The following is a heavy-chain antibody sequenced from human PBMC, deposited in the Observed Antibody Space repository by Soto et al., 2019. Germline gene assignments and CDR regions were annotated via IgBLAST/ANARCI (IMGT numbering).Heavy chain of an antibody. J-gene: IGHJ6*02. CDR1: GFTFSSYG. CDR2: ISYDGSNK. D-gene: IGHD6-13*01. CDR3: AKDLRIAAAGFYYYYGMDV. Sequence: PGGSLRLSCGASGFTFSSYGMHWVRQAPGKGLEWVAVISYDGSNKYYADSVKGRFTISRDNSKNTLYLQMNSLRAEDTAVYYCAKDLRIAAAGFYYYYGMDVWGQGTTVTVSS. V-gene: IGHV3-30*18.